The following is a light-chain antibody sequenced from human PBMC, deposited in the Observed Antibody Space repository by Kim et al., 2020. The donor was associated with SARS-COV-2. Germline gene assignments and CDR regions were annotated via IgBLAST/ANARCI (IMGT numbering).Light chain of an antibody. CDR3: QQSYSTPYT. CDR2: AAS. J-gene: IGKJ2*01. V-gene: IGKV1-39*01. CDR1: QSVSSY. Sequence: SASAGDRVTITCRASQSVSSYLSWYQQKPGKAPKLLIYAASSLQSGVPSRFSGSGSGTEFTLTISSLQPEDFATYYCQQSYSTPYTFGQGTKLEI.